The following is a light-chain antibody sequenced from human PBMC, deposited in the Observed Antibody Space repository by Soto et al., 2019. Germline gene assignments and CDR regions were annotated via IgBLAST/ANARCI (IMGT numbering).Light chain of an antibody. V-gene: IGKV3-20*01. CDR2: GAS. CDR3: QQYVISVT. J-gene: IGKJ5*01. Sequence: EIWLTQSPGTLSLSPGEGATLSCGASQSISGNYLAWYKQKPCQAPRLLIYGASNRATGIPERLSGSGSGTEFPLTISRMEPQDSAIYYCQQYVISVTFGQGTRLEIK. CDR1: QSISGNY.